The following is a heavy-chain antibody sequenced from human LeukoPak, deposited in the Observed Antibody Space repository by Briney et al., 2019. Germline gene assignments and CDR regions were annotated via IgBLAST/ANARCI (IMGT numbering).Heavy chain of an antibody. V-gene: IGHV1-69*05. CDR2: IIPIFGTA. J-gene: IGHJ4*02. Sequence: SVKVSCKASGGTFSSYAISWVRQAPGQGLEWMGGIIPIFGTANYAQKFQGRVTITTDESTSTAYMELSSLRSEDTAVYYCASKDCGGDCYSGYYFDYWGQGTLVTVSS. D-gene: IGHD2-21*01. CDR1: GGTFSSYA. CDR3: ASKDCGGDCYSGYYFDY.